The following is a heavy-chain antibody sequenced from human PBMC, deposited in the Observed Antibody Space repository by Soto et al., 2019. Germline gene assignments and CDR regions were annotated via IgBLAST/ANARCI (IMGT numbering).Heavy chain of an antibody. Sequence: QSGGSLRLSXAASGFTFSSYAMSWVRQAPGKGLEWVSAISGSGGSTYYADSVKGRFTISRDNSKDTLYLQMNSLRAEDTAVYYCAKHNDSSGYYYGFDLQDYGTDVWGQGTTVTVSS. CDR2: ISGSGGST. J-gene: IGHJ6*02. CDR3: AKHNDSSGYYYGFDLQDYGTDV. V-gene: IGHV3-23*01. CDR1: GFTFSSYA. D-gene: IGHD3-22*01.